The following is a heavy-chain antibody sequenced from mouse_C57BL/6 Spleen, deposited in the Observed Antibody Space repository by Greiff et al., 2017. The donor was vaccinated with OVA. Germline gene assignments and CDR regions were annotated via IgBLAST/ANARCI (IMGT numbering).Heavy chain of an antibody. D-gene: IGHD1-1*01. Sequence: QVQLKQPGAELVKPGASVKLSCKASGYTFTSYWMHWVKQRPVQGLEWIGWFYPGSGSINYNKKFKDKATLTADKSSNTAYMKLSRLTSEDSAVYFGAKHASYYYSSKDYFDYWGQGTTLTVSS. J-gene: IGHJ2*01. V-gene: IGHV1-62-2*01. CDR3: AKHASYYYSSKDYFDY. CDR2: FYPGSGSI. CDR1: GYTFTSYW.